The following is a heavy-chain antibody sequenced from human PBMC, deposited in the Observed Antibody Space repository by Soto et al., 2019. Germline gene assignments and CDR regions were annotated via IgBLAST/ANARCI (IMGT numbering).Heavy chain of an antibody. CDR1: GDSLKNHY. V-gene: IGHV4-59*11. CDR3: PRSSMVPVDYFDF. Sequence: SETLSLTCSVSGDSLKNHYWAWIRHSPGKGLEWIGDIGDRGSTNYSPALQSRVSMPVDTSKNLFSLKMDSVPAEDTAVYYCPRSSMVPVDYFDFWGPGTVVTVSS. J-gene: IGHJ4*02. CDR2: IGDRGST. D-gene: IGHD3-10*01.